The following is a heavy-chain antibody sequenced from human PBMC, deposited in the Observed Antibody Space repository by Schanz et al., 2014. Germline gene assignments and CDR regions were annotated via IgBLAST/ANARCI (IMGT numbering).Heavy chain of an antibody. CDR2: IYHSGRT. V-gene: IGHV4-4*02. CDR3: ARGDIGGYNGGLMDA. J-gene: IGHJ5*02. D-gene: IGHD5-12*01. CDR1: GGFISSINW. Sequence: QVQLQESGPGLVKPSGTLSLTCAVSGGFISSINWRSWVRQPPGKGLEWIGEIYHSGRTNYYPSLKSRVTISMDNTNNHLSLKVSSVTAADTAIYYCARGDIGGYNGGLMDAWGQGTLVTVSS.